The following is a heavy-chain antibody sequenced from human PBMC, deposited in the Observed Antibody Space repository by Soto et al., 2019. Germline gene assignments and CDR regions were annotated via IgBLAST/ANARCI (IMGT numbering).Heavy chain of an antibody. V-gene: IGHV1-69*01. Sequence: VQLVQSGTVLKPPGSSVRISCRASGGSFNSYAFSWVRQAPGQGLQWMGGFTPISVTPKYSEKFKDRVTITADESSATYYLGLISLKTDDTATYFCGRHYCDSLDCGLDYWGQGTLVNVSS. J-gene: IGHJ4*02. D-gene: IGHD2-21*01. CDR1: GGSFNSYA. CDR2: FTPISVTP. CDR3: GRHYCDSLDCGLDY.